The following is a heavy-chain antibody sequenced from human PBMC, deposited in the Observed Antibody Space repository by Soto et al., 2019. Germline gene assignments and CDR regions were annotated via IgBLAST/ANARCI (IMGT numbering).Heavy chain of an antibody. CDR2: IYFTGST. CDR1: GGAVSSGTYY. CDR3: TRGPPRVQWFDP. Sequence: SDTLSLTCTVSGGAVSSGTYYWSWIRQSPGKGLEWIGHIYFTGSTNYNPSLKSRVTMSLDTSRNQFSLKLSSVTAADTAVYYCTRGPPRVQWFDPWGLGTLVTVSS. J-gene: IGHJ5*02. V-gene: IGHV4-61*01.